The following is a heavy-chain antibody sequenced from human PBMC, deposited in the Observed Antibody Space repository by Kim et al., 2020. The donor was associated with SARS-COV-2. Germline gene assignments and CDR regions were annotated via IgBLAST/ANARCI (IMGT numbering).Heavy chain of an antibody. Sequence: NYNPSLKSRVTISVYTSKNQFSLKLSSVTAADTAVYYCATPQWGGDAFDIWGQGTMVTVSS. D-gene: IGHD1-26*01. J-gene: IGHJ3*02. V-gene: IGHV4-34*01. CDR3: ATPQWGGDAFDI.